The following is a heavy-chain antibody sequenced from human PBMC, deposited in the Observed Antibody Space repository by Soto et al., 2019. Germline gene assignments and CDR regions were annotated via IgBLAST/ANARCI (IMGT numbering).Heavy chain of an antibody. J-gene: IGHJ4*02. D-gene: IGHD6-19*01. CDR1: GFTFSSHA. CDR3: AKDRAVAVIGEVDY. V-gene: IGHV3-30-3*01. CDR2: ISYDGSNK. Sequence: QVQLVESGGGVVQPGRSLRLSCAASGFTFSSHAMHWVRQAPGEGLEWVAVISYDGSNKYYPDAVKGRFTISRDNSKNTLYLQMNSLRSEDTAVYYCAKDRAVAVIGEVDYWGQGTLVTVAS.